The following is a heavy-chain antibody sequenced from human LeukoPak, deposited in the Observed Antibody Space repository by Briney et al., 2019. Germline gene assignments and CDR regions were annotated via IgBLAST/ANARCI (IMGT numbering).Heavy chain of an antibody. V-gene: IGHV4-61*01. D-gene: IGHD1-26*01. CDR1: GGSVGSGSYY. CDR3: ARVIVGATIDP. J-gene: IGHJ5*02. CDR2: IYYSGST. Sequence: SETLSLTCTVSGGSVGSGSYYWSWIRQPPGKGLEWIGYIYYSGSTNYNPSLKSRVTISVDTSKNQFSLKLSSVTAADTAVYYCARVIVGATIDPWGQGTLVTVSS.